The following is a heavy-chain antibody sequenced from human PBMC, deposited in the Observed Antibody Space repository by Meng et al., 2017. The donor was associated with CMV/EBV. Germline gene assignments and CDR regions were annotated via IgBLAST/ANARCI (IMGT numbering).Heavy chain of an antibody. CDR1: GGSISSSSYY. J-gene: IGHJ4*02. CDR3: ARGPASFDIVVPFDY. V-gene: IGHV4-39*07. D-gene: IGHD2-2*01. CDR2: IYYSGST. Sequence: SETLSLTCTVSGGSISSSSYYWGWIRQPPGKGLEWIGSIYYSGSTYYNPSLKSRVTISVDTSKNQFSLKLSSVTAADTAVYYCARGPASFDIVVPFDYWGQGTLVTVSS.